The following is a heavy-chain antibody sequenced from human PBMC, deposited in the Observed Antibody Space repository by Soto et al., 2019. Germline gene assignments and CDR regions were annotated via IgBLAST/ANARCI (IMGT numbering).Heavy chain of an antibody. CDR3: ARVADWVYYFDY. CDR1: GFTFSSYS. J-gene: IGHJ4*02. D-gene: IGHD2-15*01. CDR2: ISSSSSTM. Sequence: GGSLRLSCAASGFTFSSYSMNWVRQAPGKGLEWVSYISSSSSTMYYADSVKGRFTISRDNAKNSLYLQMNSLRDEDTAVYYCARVADWVYYFDYWGQGTLVTVSS. V-gene: IGHV3-48*02.